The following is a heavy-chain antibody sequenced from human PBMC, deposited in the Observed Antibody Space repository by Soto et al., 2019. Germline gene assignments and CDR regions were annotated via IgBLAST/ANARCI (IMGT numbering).Heavy chain of an antibody. J-gene: IGHJ6*02. V-gene: IGHV4-61*01. D-gene: IGHD2-15*01. CDR3: TTDPSFEAAYCSSGSCYRSYGMDV. CDR1: GDSVSSGRYF. Sequence: SETLSLTCSVSGDSVSSGRYFWSWIRQSPVKGLEWIGNIYYSGSTNLNPSLKSRVTMSLETSKKQFSLKLSSVTTADTAVYYCTTDPSFEAAYCSSGSCYRSYGMDVWGQGTTVTVSS. CDR2: IYYSGST.